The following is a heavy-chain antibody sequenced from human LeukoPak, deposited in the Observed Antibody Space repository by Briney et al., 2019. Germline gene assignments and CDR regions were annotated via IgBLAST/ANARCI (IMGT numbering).Heavy chain of an antibody. Sequence: GGSLRLSCAASGFTFSSYSMNWVRQAPGKGLEWVSGINWNGDKTGYSDSVKGRFTISRDNAKNSLYLQMNSLKVEDTALYYCAREVGTIGYYYYYMDVWGKGTTVAVSS. CDR2: INWNGDKT. CDR3: AREVGTIGYYYYYMDV. D-gene: IGHD1-14*01. CDR1: GFTFSSYS. J-gene: IGHJ6*03. V-gene: IGHV3-20*04.